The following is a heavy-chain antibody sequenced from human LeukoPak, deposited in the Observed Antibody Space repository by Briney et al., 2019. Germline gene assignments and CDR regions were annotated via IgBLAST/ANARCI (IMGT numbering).Heavy chain of an antibody. CDR2: INPNSGGT. J-gene: IGHJ6*02. CDR3: AAIPSYYGMDV. CDR1: GYTFTGYY. Sequence: ASVKVSCKASGYTFTGYYMHWVRQAPGQGLEWMGWINPNSGGTNYAQKFQERVTITKDMSTSTAYMELSSLRSEDTAVYYCAAIPSYYGMDVWGQGTTVTVSS. D-gene: IGHD2-21*01. V-gene: IGHV1-2*02.